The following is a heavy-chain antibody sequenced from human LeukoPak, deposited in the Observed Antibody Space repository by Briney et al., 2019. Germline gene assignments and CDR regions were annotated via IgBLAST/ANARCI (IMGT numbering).Heavy chain of an antibody. Sequence: GGTLRLSCAVSGLTFSSYAMTWVRQAPGMGLDWVSTISGSGRSTHYADSVKGRFTVSRDNSKDTLYLQMNSLRGEDTALYYCAKERQEGATPFDYWGQGSLVTVSS. V-gene: IGHV3-23*01. CDR3: AKERQEGATPFDY. J-gene: IGHJ4*02. D-gene: IGHD1-26*01. CDR2: ISGSGRST. CDR1: GLTFSSYA.